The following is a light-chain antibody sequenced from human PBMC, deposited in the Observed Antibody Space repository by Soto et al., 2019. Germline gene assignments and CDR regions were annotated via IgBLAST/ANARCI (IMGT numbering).Light chain of an antibody. CDR2: GDT. Sequence: QSVLTQPPSVSGAPGQRVTISCTGSSSNIGAGYDVQWYQQLPGTAPKLLIYGDTNRPSGVPDRFSGSNSGTSASLAITGLQAEDESDYYCQSYDSSLSGSVFGGGTHLTVL. CDR1: SSNIGAGYD. V-gene: IGLV1-40*01. J-gene: IGLJ3*02. CDR3: QSYDSSLSGSV.